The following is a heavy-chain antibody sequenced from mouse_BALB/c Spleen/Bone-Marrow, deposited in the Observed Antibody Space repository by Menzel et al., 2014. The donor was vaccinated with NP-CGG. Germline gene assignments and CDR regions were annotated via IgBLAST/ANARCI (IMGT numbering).Heavy chain of an antibody. Sequence: EVKLVESGGGLVQPGGSRKLSCAASGFTFSSFGMHWVRQAPEKGLEWVAYISSGSSNIYYADTVKGRFTISRDNPKNTLFRQMTSLRSEDTAMCYWARPCYSYFDVWGAGTTVTVSS. J-gene: IGHJ1*01. CDR2: ISSGSSNI. D-gene: IGHD1-1*01. V-gene: IGHV5-17*02. CDR3: ARPCYSYFDV. CDR1: GFTFSSFG.